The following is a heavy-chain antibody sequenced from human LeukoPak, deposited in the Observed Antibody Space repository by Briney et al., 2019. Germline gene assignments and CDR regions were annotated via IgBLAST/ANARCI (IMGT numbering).Heavy chain of an antibody. Sequence: SETLSLSCAVYGESFNTYYWTWIRQPPGRGLEWIGEINRSGSINYNPSLKSRVTMSLDTSKNQLSLTLTSVTAADTAVYYCTATPYRDGPLNYWGQGTLVTVSP. J-gene: IGHJ4*02. D-gene: IGHD5-24*01. V-gene: IGHV4-34*01. CDR3: TATPYRDGPLNY. CDR2: INRSGSI. CDR1: GESFNTYY.